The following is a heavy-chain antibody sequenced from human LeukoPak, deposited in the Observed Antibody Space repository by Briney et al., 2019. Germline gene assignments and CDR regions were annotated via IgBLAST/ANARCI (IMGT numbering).Heavy chain of an antibody. CDR1: GFTFSSYG. V-gene: IGHV3-30*02. CDR3: AKDGRYYYDSSGYYYEPANHDAFDI. Sequence: GGSLRLSCAASGFTFSSYGMHWVRQAPGKGLEWVAFIRYDGSNKYYADSVKGRFTTSRDNSKNTPYLQMNSLRAEDTAVYYCAKDGRYYYDSSGYYYEPANHDAFDIWGQGTMVTVSS. D-gene: IGHD3-22*01. J-gene: IGHJ3*02. CDR2: IRYDGSNK.